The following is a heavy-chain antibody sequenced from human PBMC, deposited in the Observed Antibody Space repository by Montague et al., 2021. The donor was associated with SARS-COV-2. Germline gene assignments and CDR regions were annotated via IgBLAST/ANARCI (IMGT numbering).Heavy chain of an antibody. D-gene: IGHD4-17*01. CDR3: ARDNFVSERRGSVTNAFDL. CDR1: GFTFNVHG. V-gene: IGHV3-33*01. CDR2: ILYDGSYK. J-gene: IGHJ3*01. Sequence: SLRLSCAASGFTFNVHGMNWVRQAPGRGLEWVAFILYDGSYKSYSDSVKGRFTISRDNSNNTLYLQLSSLRAEDMAVYYCARDNFVSERRGSVTNAFDLWGRGTLVTVS.